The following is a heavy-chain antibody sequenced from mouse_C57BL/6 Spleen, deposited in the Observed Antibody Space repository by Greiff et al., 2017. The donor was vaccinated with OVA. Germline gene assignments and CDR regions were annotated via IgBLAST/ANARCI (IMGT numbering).Heavy chain of an antibody. D-gene: IGHD1-1*01. J-gene: IGHJ1*03. CDR3: ALYYYGSSWYVDV. CDR1: GYTFTSYW. Sequence: QVQLQQPGAELVKPGASVKLSCKASGYTFTSYWMQWVKQRPGQGLEWIGEIDPSDSYTNYNQKFKGKATLTVDTSSSTAYMQLSSLTSEDSAVYYCALYYYGSSWYVDVWGTGTTVTVSS. CDR2: IDPSDSYT. V-gene: IGHV1-50*01.